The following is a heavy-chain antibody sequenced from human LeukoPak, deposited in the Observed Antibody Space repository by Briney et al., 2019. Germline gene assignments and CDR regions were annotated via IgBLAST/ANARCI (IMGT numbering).Heavy chain of an antibody. CDR3: ARHTSRGVRGLGWFDP. CDR2: IYYSGST. CDR1: GGSISSSSYY. V-gene: IGHV4-39*01. D-gene: IGHD3-10*01. J-gene: IGHJ5*02. Sequence: SETLSLTCTVSGGSISSSSYYWGWIRQPPGKGLEWLGSIYYSGSTYYNPSLKSRVTISVDTSQDQFSLKLTSVTAADTAVYYCARHTSRGVRGLGWFDPWGQGTLVTVSS.